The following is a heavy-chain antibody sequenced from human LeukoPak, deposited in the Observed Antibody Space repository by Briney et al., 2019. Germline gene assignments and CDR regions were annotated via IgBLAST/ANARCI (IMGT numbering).Heavy chain of an antibody. Sequence: SSETLSLTCSVSGGSISSIHYYWGWIRQPPGKGPEWIGSIYDTGSTYYKASLKSRVTISLDTSKNQFSLRLSSVTAADTAVYYCASQNHDIGTNWFDPWGQGTLVTVSS. CDR2: IYDTGST. CDR1: GGSISSIHYY. V-gene: IGHV4-39*07. CDR3: ASQNHDIGTNWFDP. J-gene: IGHJ5*02. D-gene: IGHD3-9*01.